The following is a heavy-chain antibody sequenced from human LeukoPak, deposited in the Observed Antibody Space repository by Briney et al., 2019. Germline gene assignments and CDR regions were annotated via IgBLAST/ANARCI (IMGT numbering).Heavy chain of an antibody. Sequence: PSETLSLTCTVSGGSISSYYWSWIRQPPGKGLEWIAYLFYSGSTDYNPSLESRVTISVDTSKNQFSLRLRSVTAADTAVYYCATVAVIRGVTYFDYWGQGTLVTVSS. D-gene: IGHD3-10*01. CDR2: LFYSGST. CDR1: GGSISSYY. V-gene: IGHV4-59*01. J-gene: IGHJ4*02. CDR3: ATVAVIRGVTYFDY.